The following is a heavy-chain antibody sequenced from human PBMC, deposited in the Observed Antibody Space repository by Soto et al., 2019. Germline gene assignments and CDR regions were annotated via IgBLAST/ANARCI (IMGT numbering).Heavy chain of an antibody. D-gene: IGHD3-16*01. J-gene: IGHJ6*02. CDR1: GGSISIDDYF. CDR3: ARESAGRGNGLDV. Sequence: PSETLSLTCTVSGGSISIDDYFRSWVRQPPGKGLDWIGYIYHSGGSYYNPSLQNRVTISLDTSKNHFSLKLMSVTAADTAVYYCARESAGRGNGLDVWGPGTTVTVSS. CDR2: IYHSGGS. V-gene: IGHV4-30-4*01.